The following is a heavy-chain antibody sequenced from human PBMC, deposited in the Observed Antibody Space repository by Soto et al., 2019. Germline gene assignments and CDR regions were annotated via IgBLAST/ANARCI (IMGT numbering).Heavy chain of an antibody. CDR3: GAYCCSTYFFDWFDP. CDR1: GGSIGSYSYY. CDR2: LDYTGTT. V-gene: IGHV4-39*01. D-gene: IGHD2-2*01. J-gene: IGHJ5*02. Sequence: PSETLSLTCRVSGGSIGSYSYYFGRLRQPPGKGLEWIGSLDYTGTTYSNSSLKSRITISADKTQNQFSLRLSPVTAADTAGYYCGAYCCSTYFFDWFDPWGQGTLVTVSS.